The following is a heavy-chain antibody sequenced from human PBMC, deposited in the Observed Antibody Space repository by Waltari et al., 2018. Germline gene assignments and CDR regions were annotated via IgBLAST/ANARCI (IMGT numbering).Heavy chain of an antibody. CDR3: ARASIAVAGTNFDY. CDR1: GGTFSSYD. D-gene: IGHD6-19*01. V-gene: IGHV1-69*13. Sequence: QVQLVQSGAEVKKPGSSVQVSCKASGGTFSSYDISWVRQAPGQGLEWMGGIIPIFGTANYAQKFQGRVTITADESTSTAYMERSSLGSEDAAVYYCARASIAVAGTNFDYWGQGTLVTVSS. CDR2: IIPIFGTA. J-gene: IGHJ4*02.